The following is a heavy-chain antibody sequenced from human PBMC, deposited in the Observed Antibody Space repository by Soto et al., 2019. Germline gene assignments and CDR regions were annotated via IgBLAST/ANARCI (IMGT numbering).Heavy chain of an antibody. Sequence: EVQLVESGGDLVQPGGSLRLSCADSRFTFSGYWMYWVRQAPGKGLEWVANIKEDGSEKNYVDSVRGRFTISRDNAKNSLYLQMNSLRAEDTAVYCCARGARIWGQGTMVTVS. V-gene: IGHV3-7*01. CDR1: RFTFSGYW. CDR3: ARGARI. CDR2: IKEDGSEK. J-gene: IGHJ3*02.